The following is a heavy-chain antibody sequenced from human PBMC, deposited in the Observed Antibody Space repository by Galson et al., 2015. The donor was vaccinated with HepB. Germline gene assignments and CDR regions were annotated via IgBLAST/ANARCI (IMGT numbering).Heavy chain of an antibody. CDR1: GFTFSNAW. CDR2: IKSKTDGGTT. J-gene: IGHJ4*02. V-gene: IGHV3-15*01. D-gene: IGHD6-13*01. CDR3: TTLPGVAAAPDY. Sequence: SLRLSCAASGFTFSNAWMSWVRQAPGKGLEWVGRIKSKTDGGTTDYAAPVKGRFTISRDDSKNTLYLQMNSLKTEDTAVYYCTTLPGVAAAPDYWGQGTLVTVSS.